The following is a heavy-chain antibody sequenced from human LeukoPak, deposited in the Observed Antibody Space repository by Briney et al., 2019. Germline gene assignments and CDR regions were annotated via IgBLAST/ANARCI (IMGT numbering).Heavy chain of an antibody. D-gene: IGHD2-2*01. V-gene: IGHV3-23*01. CDR1: GLTFSSYA. Sequence: GGSLRLSCAASGLTFSSYAMSWVRQAPGKGLEWVSAISGIGGSTYYADSVKGRFTISRYKSKCTLYLQMNSPRAEDTAVYYCSQHPIAVVPAANYWGQGTLVTVSS. J-gene: IGHJ4*02. CDR2: ISGIGGST. CDR3: SQHPIAVVPAANY.